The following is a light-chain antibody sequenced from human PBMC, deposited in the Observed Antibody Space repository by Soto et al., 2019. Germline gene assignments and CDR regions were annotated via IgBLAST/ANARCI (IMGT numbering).Light chain of an antibody. J-gene: IGKJ5*01. Sequence: ERVVRRPATTLSVPPGARDTHSRRPSQSVSSNLAWYQQKPGQAPRLLIYGASTRATGIPARFSGSGSGTEFTLTISSLQSEDFAVYYCQQYNNWSPITFGQGTRLEIK. CDR3: QQYNNWSPIT. CDR1: QSVSSN. CDR2: GAS. V-gene: IGKV3D-15*01.